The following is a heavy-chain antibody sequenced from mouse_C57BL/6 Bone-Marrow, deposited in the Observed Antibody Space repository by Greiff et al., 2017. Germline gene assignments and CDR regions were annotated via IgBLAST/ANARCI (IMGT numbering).Heavy chain of an antibody. CDR1: GYTFTSYW. D-gene: IGHD1-1*01. CDR3: TRKLYYYGSSYGFAY. Sequence: EVQLQQSGTVLARPGASVKMSCKTSGYTFTSYWMHWVKQRPGQGLEWIGAIYPGNSDTSYNQKFKGKAKLTAVTSASTAYMELSSLTNEDSAVYYCTRKLYYYGSSYGFAYWGQGTLVTVSA. V-gene: IGHV1-5*01. CDR2: IYPGNSDT. J-gene: IGHJ3*01.